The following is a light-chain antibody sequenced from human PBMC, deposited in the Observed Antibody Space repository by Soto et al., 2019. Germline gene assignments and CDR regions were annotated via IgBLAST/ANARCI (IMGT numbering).Light chain of an antibody. Sequence: EIELTQSPGTLSLTPGERATLSCRASQGVASRYLAWYQQKPGQAPRLLIYGASTRATGIPDRFSGSGLGTDFTLTISRLEPEDFAVYYCQQYGSSPIVFGQGTRLEIK. J-gene: IGKJ5*01. V-gene: IGKV3-20*01. CDR3: QQYGSSPIV. CDR2: GAS. CDR1: QGVASRY.